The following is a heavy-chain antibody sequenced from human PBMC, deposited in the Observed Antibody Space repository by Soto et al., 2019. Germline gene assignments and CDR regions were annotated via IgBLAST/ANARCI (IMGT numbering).Heavy chain of an antibody. V-gene: IGHV1-3*01. J-gene: IGHJ6*02. CDR1: GYSFTKYG. CDR2: INPGNGDT. Sequence: ASVKVSCKTSGYSFTKYGLHWGRQTPGHRLEWTGWINPGNGDTKYSQKFQGRVTITRDTSATTAYMELSSLRSEDSAVFYCARTDCSSTSCYNYYYYGMDVWGQGTTVTVSS. D-gene: IGHD2-2*01. CDR3: ARTDCSSTSCYNYYYYGMDV.